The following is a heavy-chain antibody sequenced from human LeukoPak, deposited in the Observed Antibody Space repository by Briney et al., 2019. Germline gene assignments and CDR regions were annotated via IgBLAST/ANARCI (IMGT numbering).Heavy chain of an antibody. CDR3: ARVHWGNYYLNAFDI. J-gene: IGHJ3*02. CDR2: ISYHGSNK. CDR1: GFTFSSYG. D-gene: IGHD3-10*01. V-gene: IGHV3-30*03. Sequence: HAGGSLRLSCAASGFTFSSYGMYWVRQAPGKGLEWVAVISYHGSNKYYADSVKGRFTISRDNPKNTLYLQMNSLRVEDTAVYYCARVHWGNYYLNAFDIWGQGTMVTVSS.